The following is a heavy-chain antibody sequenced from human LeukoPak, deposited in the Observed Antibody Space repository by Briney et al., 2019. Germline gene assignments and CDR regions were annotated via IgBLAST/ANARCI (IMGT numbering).Heavy chain of an antibody. V-gene: IGHV4-30-4*01. CDR2: IYYSGTT. D-gene: IGHD3-3*01. J-gene: IGHJ5*01. CDR1: GGSISSGDYF. CDR3: ARALWSGNWFDP. Sequence: SQTLSLTCTVSGGSISSGDYFWSWIRQPPGKGLEWIGYIYYSGTTDYNPSLKSRGTISVDTSKNQFSLKLNSVTAADTAVYYCARALWSGNWFDPWGQGTLDTVSS.